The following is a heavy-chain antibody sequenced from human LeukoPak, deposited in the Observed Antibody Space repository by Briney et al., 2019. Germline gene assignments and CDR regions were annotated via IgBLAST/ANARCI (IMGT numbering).Heavy chain of an antibody. J-gene: IGHJ5*02. D-gene: IGHD3-22*01. CDR3: AKHLNRYYDRASSS. Sequence: GGSLRLSCAASGFTFSSYAMSWVRQAPGKGLEWVSAISGSGGSTYYADSVKGRFTISRDNSKNTLYLQMNSLRAEDTAVYYCAKHLNRYYDRASSSWGQGTLVTVSS. V-gene: IGHV3-23*01. CDR2: ISGSGGST. CDR1: GFTFSSYA.